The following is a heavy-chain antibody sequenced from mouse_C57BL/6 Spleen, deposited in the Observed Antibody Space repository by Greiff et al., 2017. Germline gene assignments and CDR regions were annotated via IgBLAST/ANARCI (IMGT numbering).Heavy chain of an antibody. CDR1: GYTFTDYE. V-gene: IGHV1-15*01. Sequence: QVQLQQSGAELVRPGASVTLSCKASGYTFTDYEMHWVKQTPVHGLEWIGAIDPETGGTAYNQTFKGKAILTADKSSSTAYMELRSLTSEDSAVYYCTSRYGSSYAMDYWGQGTSVTVSS. D-gene: IGHD1-1*01. CDR2: IDPETGGT. J-gene: IGHJ4*01. CDR3: TSRYGSSYAMDY.